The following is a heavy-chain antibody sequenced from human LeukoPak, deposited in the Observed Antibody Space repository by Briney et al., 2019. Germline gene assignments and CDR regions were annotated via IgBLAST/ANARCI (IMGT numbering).Heavy chain of an antibody. Sequence: GGSLRLSCAASGFIFSSYWMTWVRQAPGKGLEWVANIKQDGSEQYYVDSVRGRFTISRDNSKNTLYLQMNSLRAEDTAVYYCARVDSSGYAWCPSDWGQGTLVTVSS. CDR3: ARVDSSGYAWCPSD. V-gene: IGHV3-7*03. J-gene: IGHJ4*02. CDR1: GFIFSSYW. D-gene: IGHD3-22*01. CDR2: IKQDGSEQ.